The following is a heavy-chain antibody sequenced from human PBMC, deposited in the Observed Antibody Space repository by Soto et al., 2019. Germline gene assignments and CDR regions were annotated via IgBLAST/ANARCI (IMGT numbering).Heavy chain of an antibody. CDR1: GYTFNRYG. D-gene: IGHD3-16*01. CDR3: ARGGYYDNFWKKLNYYGLDV. V-gene: IGHV1-18*01. J-gene: IGHJ6*02. Sequence: QVQLVQSAAEVKKPGASVKVTCKASGYTFNRYGITWVRQAPGQGLEWVGWISPYNDYTEYAQKFHGRVTMTTDTSSRTVTMALRGLRSDDTAVYYCARGGYYDNFWKKLNYYGLDVWGQGTTVTVSS. CDR2: ISPYNDYT.